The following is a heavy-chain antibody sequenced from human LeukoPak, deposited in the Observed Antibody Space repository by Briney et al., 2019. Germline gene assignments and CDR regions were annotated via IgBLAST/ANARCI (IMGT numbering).Heavy chain of an antibody. CDR3: ARDTAIQQNYYYYYMDV. Sequence: SETLSLTCTVSGGSISSYYWSWIRQPAGEGLEWIGRIFTSGSTNYNPSLKSRVTISVDKSKNHFSLKLSSVTAADTAVYYCARDTAIQQNYYYYYMDVWGKGTTVTVSS. V-gene: IGHV4-4*07. J-gene: IGHJ6*03. CDR1: GGSISSYY. D-gene: IGHD5-18*01. CDR2: IFTSGST.